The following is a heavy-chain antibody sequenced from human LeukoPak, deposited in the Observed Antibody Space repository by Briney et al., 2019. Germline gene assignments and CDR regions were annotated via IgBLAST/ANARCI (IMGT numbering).Heavy chain of an antibody. CDR3: AKDNRQWLLPGYYFDY. CDR1: GFTFSSYG. J-gene: IGHJ4*02. CDR2: ISYDGSNK. D-gene: IGHD6-19*01. Sequence: QPGGSLRLSCAASGFTFSSYGMHWVRQAPGKGLEWVAVISYDGSNKYYADSVKGRFTISRDNSKNTLYPQMNSLRAEDTAVYYCAKDNRQWLLPGYYFDYRGQGTLVTVSS. V-gene: IGHV3-30*18.